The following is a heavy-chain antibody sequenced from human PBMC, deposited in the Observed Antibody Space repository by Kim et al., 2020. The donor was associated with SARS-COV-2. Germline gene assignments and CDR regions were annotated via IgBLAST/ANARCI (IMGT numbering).Heavy chain of an antibody. D-gene: IGHD5-12*01. J-gene: IGHJ5*02. CDR3: ARKATGWRNWFDP. Sequence: YNPSLQGRVTISVDTSKNQFSLRLSSVTAADTAVYYCARKATGWRNWFDPWGQGTLVTVSS. V-gene: IGHV4-34*01.